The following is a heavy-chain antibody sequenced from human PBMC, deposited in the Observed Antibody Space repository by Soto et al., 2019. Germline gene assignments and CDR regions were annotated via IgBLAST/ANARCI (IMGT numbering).Heavy chain of an antibody. V-gene: IGHV1-18*01. CDR3: ARLITMVRGRPAYFDY. Sequence: ASVKVSCKASGYTFTGYGISWVRQAPGQGLEWMGWISAYNGNTNYAQKLQGRVTMTTDTSTSTAYMELRSLRSDDTAVYYCARLITMVRGRPAYFDYWGQGTLVTVSS. CDR1: GYTFTGYG. D-gene: IGHD3-10*01. J-gene: IGHJ4*02. CDR2: ISAYNGNT.